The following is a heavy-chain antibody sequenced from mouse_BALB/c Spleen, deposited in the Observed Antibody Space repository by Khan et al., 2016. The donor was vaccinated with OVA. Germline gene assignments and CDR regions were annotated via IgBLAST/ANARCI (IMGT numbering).Heavy chain of an antibody. Sequence: EVKLLESGPGLVKPSQSLSLTCTVTGYSITSDYAWNWIRQFPGNKLEWMGYISYSGSTSYNPSLKSRISITRDTSKNQFFPQLNSVTTEDTATYYCARRGDGYYGAMDYWGQGTSVTVSS. J-gene: IGHJ4*01. CDR1: GYSITSDYA. CDR2: ISYSGST. CDR3: ARRGDGYYGAMDY. V-gene: IGHV3-2*02. D-gene: IGHD2-3*01.